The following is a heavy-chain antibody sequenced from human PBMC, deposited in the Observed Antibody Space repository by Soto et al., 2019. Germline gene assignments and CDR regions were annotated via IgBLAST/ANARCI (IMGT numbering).Heavy chain of an antibody. J-gene: IGHJ6*02. Sequence: SGTLYLTCAVSGGSISSSNWWSFFRQPPGKGLEWIGEIYHSGSTNYNPSLKSRVTISVDKSKNQFSLKLSSVTAADTAVYYCARIAVAGKDYYYYGMDVWGQGTTVTVSS. D-gene: IGHD6-19*01. CDR3: ARIAVAGKDYYYYGMDV. CDR2: IYHSGST. CDR1: GGSISSSNW. V-gene: IGHV4-4*02.